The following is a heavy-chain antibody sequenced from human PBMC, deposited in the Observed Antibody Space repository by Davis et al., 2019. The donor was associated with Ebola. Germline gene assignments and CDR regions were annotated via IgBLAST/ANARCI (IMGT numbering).Heavy chain of an antibody. D-gene: IGHD3-16*01. CDR2: INPSGNT. CDR3: ARGMITLVNPGFDP. V-gene: IGHV4-34*01. J-gene: IGHJ5*02. CDR1: GSSFSFYH. Sequence: PSETLSLTCAVYGSSFSFYHWNWIRQPPGKGLEWTGEINPSGNTNYNPSLKSRVIISVDTSKKQFSLNLTSVTAADTAVYYCARGMITLVNPGFDPWGQGTLVIVSS.